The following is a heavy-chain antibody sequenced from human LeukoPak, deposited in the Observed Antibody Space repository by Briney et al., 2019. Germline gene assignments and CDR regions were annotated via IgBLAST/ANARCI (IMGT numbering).Heavy chain of an antibody. D-gene: IGHD3-10*01. CDR2: IKQDGSEK. V-gene: IGHV3-7*01. J-gene: IGHJ3*02. CDR1: GFTFSSYW. CDR3: ARGLEILWFGESALDAFDI. Sequence: PGGSLRLSCAASGFTFSSYWMSWVRQAPGKGLEWVANIKQDGSEKYYVDSVKGRFTISRDNAKNSLYLQMNSLRAEDTAVYYCARGLEILWFGESALDAFDIWGQGTMVTVSS.